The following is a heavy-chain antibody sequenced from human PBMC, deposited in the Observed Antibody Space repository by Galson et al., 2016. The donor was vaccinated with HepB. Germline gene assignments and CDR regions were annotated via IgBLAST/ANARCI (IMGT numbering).Heavy chain of an antibody. CDR1: GGTFSNNA. J-gene: IGHJ4*02. CDR2: ITPIFDNA. Sequence: SVKVSCKASGGTFSNNAFSWVRQAPGQGLEWMGGITPIFDNANYAQKFQGRVTITADESTDTVYMELSSMRSEDTAMYYCARARGHYCSSDPCDFDYWGQGTLVTGSS. CDR3: ARARGHYCSSDPCDFDY. V-gene: IGHV1-69*13. D-gene: IGHD2-2*01.